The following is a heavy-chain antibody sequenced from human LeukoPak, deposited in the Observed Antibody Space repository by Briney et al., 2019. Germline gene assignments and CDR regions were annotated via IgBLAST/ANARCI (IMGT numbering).Heavy chain of an antibody. CDR3: ARDLGFGAPDDS. V-gene: IGHV3-30*03. Sequence: RGSLRLSCLASGFIFSRYGFHWVRQAPGKGPEWVAGVTYDRRTEFYADSVRGRFTLSRDNSKNAVYLQMDSLRSEDTAVYYCARDLGFGAPDDSWGQGTLVTVSS. CDR1: GFIFSRYG. CDR2: VTYDRRTE. J-gene: IGHJ4*02. D-gene: IGHD3-10*01.